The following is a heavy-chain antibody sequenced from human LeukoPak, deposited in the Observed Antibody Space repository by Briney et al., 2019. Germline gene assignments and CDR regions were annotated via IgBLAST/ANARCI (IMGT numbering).Heavy chain of an antibody. D-gene: IGHD6-6*01. V-gene: IGHV1-46*01. CDR2: INPSGGST. Sequence: ASVKVSCKASGYTFTSYYMHWVRQAPGQGLEWMGIINPSGGSTSYAQKFQGRVTMIRDTSTSTVYMELSSLRSEDTAVYYCARGTLSIAARPSDDFDYWGQGTLVTVSS. J-gene: IGHJ4*02. CDR3: ARGTLSIAARPSDDFDY. CDR1: GYTFTSYY.